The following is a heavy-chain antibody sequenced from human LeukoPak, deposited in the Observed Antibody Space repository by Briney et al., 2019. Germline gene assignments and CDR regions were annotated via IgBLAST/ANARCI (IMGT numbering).Heavy chain of an antibody. CDR1: GGSVSSNTAS. CDR2: TYYRSQWYN. Sequence: SQTLSLTCAISGGSVSSNTASWNWIRQSPSRGLEWLGRTYYRSQWYNDYAVSVKSRITINPDTSKNQFSLQLNSVTPEDTAVYYRARGPQLVDYYYIDVWGKGTTVTVSS. CDR3: ARGPQLVDYYYIDV. J-gene: IGHJ6*03. D-gene: IGHD6-13*01. V-gene: IGHV6-1*01.